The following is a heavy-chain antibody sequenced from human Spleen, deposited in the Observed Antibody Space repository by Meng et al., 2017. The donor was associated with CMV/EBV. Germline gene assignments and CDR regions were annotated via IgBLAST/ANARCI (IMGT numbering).Heavy chain of an antibody. V-gene: IGHV4-39*07. CDR1: RGSISSSVYF. CDR3: ASLYSSSFSYFDY. D-gene: IGHD6-13*01. CDR2: IYYGGST. J-gene: IGHJ4*02. Sequence: SETLSLTCTVSRGSISSSVYFWGWIRQPPGKGLEWIGSIYYGGSTYYNSSLRSRVTMSVDTSKNQFSLKLSSVTAADTAVYYCASLYSSSFSYFDYWGQGTLVTVSS.